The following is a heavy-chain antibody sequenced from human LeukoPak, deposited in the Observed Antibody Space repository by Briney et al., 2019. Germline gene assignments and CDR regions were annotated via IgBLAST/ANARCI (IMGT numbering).Heavy chain of an antibody. CDR2: INPNSGGT. Sequence: ASVKVSCKASGYTLTGYYMHWVHQAPGQGLEWMGWINPNSGGTNYAQKFQGRVTMTRDTSISTAYMELSRLRSDDTAVYYCAGIAAAGTPGLDYWGQGSLVTVSS. J-gene: IGHJ4*02. CDR1: GYTLTGYY. D-gene: IGHD6-13*01. V-gene: IGHV1-2*02. CDR3: AGIAAAGTPGLDY.